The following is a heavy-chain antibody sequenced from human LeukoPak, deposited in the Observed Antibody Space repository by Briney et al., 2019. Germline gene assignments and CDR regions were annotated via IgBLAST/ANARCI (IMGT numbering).Heavy chain of an antibody. CDR3: AELGITMIGGV. V-gene: IGHV3-23*01. Sequence: GGSLRLSCAASGFTFSSYAMTWVRQAPGKGLEWVSSISGSGGSTYYADSVKGRFTISRDNSQNTLFLQMNSLRAEDTAVYYCAELGITMIGGVWGKGTTVTISS. J-gene: IGHJ6*04. CDR1: GFTFSSYA. CDR2: ISGSGGST. D-gene: IGHD3-10*02.